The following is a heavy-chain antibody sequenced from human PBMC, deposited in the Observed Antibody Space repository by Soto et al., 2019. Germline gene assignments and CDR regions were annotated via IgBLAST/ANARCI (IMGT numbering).Heavy chain of an antibody. CDR3: TTDLMWWELLTPFFDY. V-gene: IGHV3-15*01. CDR1: GFTFSNAW. Sequence: XVSLRLSCAASGFTFSNAWMSWVRQAPGKGLEWVGRIKSKSDGGTTDYAAPVKGRFTISRDDSKNTLYLQMKSLKTEDTAVYYCTTDLMWWELLTPFFDYWGQGTLVTVSS. CDR2: IKSKSDGGTT. D-gene: IGHD1-26*01. J-gene: IGHJ4*02.